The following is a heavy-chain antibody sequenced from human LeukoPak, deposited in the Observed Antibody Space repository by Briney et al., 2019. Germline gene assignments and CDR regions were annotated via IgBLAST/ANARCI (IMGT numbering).Heavy chain of an antibody. CDR2: IYSDDGT. Sequence: GGSLRLSCAASGFSVSNNYMSWVRQAPGKGLEWVPVIYSDDGTFHLDSVKGRFTVSRDKNSLSLQMNSVRAEDTAVYYCVGWGISGITNHWGQGTLVTVSS. V-gene: IGHV3-53*01. D-gene: IGHD1-7*01. J-gene: IGHJ4*02. CDR1: GFSVSNNY. CDR3: VGWGISGITNH.